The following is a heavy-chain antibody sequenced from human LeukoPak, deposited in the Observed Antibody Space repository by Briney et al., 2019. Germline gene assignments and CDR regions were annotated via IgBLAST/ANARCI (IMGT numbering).Heavy chain of an antibody. CDR3: ARERSTTVNMYHFDS. CDR2: IHISGST. CDR1: GASISNYY. V-gene: IGHV4-4*07. J-gene: IGHJ4*02. Sequence: SETLSLTCTVSGASISNYYWNWIRQPAGQGREWIGRIHISGSTNYNPSLKSRVTMSLDTSTNPFSLKLSSVTAADTAMYYCARERSTTVNMYHFDSWGQGTLVTVSS. D-gene: IGHD4-11*01.